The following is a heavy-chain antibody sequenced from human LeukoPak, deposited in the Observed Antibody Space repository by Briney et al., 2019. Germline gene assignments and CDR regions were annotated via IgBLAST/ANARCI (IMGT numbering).Heavy chain of an antibody. CDR1: GYTFTSYG. Sequence: GASVKVSCKASGYTFTSYGISWVRQAPGQGLEWMGWISAYNGNTNYAQKLQGRVTMTTDTSTSTAYMELRSLRSEDTAVYYCAFAGARYDSSAYFIRWGQGTLVTVSS. CDR3: AFAGARYDSSAYFIR. D-gene: IGHD3-22*01. V-gene: IGHV1-18*01. J-gene: IGHJ4*02. CDR2: ISAYNGNT.